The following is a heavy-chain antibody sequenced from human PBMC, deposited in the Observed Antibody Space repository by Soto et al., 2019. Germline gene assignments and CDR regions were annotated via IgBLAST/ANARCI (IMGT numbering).Heavy chain of an antibody. Sequence: SETLSLTCAVSGGSISSSNWWSWVRPPPGKGLEWIGEIYHSGSTNYNPSVKSRITILVDKSKKQLSLKLNSVTAADTAVYYCARSPSSSWYGGGAFEVWGQGTMVTVS. D-gene: IGHD6-13*01. V-gene: IGHV4-4*02. J-gene: IGHJ3*01. CDR3: ARSPSSSWYGGGAFEV. CDR1: GGSISSSNW. CDR2: IYHSGST.